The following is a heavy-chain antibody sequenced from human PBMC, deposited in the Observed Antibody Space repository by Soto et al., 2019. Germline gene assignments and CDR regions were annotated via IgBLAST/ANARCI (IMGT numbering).Heavy chain of an antibody. CDR3: SNVPPSLYFYH. CDR1: GGSISSGDYY. V-gene: IGHV4-30-4*01. CDR2: IYYSGST. J-gene: IGHJ1*01. D-gene: IGHD3-10*02. Sequence: PSETLSLTCTVSGGSISSGDYYWSWIRQPPGKGLEWIGYIYYSGSTYYNPSLKSRVTISVDTSKNQFSLKLSSVTAADTAVYFCSNVPPSLYFYHFAQRTVVPVSA.